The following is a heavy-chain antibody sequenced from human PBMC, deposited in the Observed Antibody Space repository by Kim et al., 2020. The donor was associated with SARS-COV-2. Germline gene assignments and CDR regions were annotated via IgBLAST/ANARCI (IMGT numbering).Heavy chain of an antibody. V-gene: IGHV3-30*04. J-gene: IGHJ3*02. CDR1: GFTFSSYA. Sequence: GGSLRLSCAASGFTFSSYAMHWVRQAPGKGLEWVAVISYDGSNKYYADSVKGRFTISRDNSKNTLYLQMNSLRAEDTAVYYCARDFGSSSSWYFNWFGIGAFDIWGQGTMVTVSS. CDR2: ISYDGSNK. CDR3: ARDFGSSSSWYFNWFGIGAFDI. D-gene: IGHD6-13*01.